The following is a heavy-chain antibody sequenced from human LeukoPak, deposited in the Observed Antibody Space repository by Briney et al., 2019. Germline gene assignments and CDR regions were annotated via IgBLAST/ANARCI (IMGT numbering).Heavy chain of an antibody. CDR3: TTQAVAGYNFDY. CDR2: IKSKTDGGTT. J-gene: IGHJ4*02. Sequence: GGSLRLSCAASGFTVSSNYMSWVRQAPGKGLEWVGRIKSKTDGGTTDYAAPVKGRFTISRDDSKNTLYLQMNSQKTEDTAVYYCTTQAVAGYNFDYWGQGTLVTVSS. D-gene: IGHD6-19*01. V-gene: IGHV3-15*01. CDR1: GFTVSSNY.